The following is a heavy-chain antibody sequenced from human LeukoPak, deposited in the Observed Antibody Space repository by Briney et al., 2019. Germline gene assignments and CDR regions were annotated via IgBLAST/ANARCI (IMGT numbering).Heavy chain of an antibody. Sequence: GGSLRLSCTASGFTFSRFGMHWVRQAPGKGLEWMAAISYDGSNNHYTNSVKGRFTVSRDNSKNTLYLQMNSLRGEDTAVYYCARNRGGNEFDYWGQGTLVTVSS. J-gene: IGHJ4*02. CDR3: ARNRGGNEFDY. CDR2: ISYDGSNN. D-gene: IGHD4-23*01. V-gene: IGHV3-30*03. CDR1: GFTFSRFG.